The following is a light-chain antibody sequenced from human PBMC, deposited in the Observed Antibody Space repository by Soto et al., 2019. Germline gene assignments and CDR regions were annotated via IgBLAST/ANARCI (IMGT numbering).Light chain of an antibody. CDR2: EVN. CDR3: SSYSSTSTLV. CDR1: SGDVFAYNY. V-gene: IGLV2-14*01. J-gene: IGLJ1*01. Sequence: QSVLTQPASVSGSPGQSITISCTGTSGDVFAYNYVSWYQQYPGKAPKLMIYEVNNRPSGVSYRFSGSKSGNTASLTISGLQAEDEADYYCSSYSSTSTLVFGTGTSSPS.